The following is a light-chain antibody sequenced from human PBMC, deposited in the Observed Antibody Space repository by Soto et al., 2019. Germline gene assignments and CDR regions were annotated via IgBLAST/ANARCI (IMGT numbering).Light chain of an antibody. CDR1: HSVSND. Sequence: EIVLTQSPGTLSFSQGERATLSCRASHSVSNDLAWYQQKPGQSPRLLIYDASNRAAGIPARFSGSGSGTDFTLTISGLEPEDFAVYYCQQRHNWPLTFGGGTKV. CDR2: DAS. CDR3: QQRHNWPLT. V-gene: IGKV3-11*01. J-gene: IGKJ4*01.